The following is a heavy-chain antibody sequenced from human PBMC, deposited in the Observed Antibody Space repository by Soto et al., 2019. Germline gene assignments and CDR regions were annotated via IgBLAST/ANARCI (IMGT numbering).Heavy chain of an antibody. J-gene: IGHJ6*03. CDR1: GFTFSSYS. D-gene: IGHD3-3*01. Sequence: EVQLVESGGGLVKPGGSLRLSCAASGFTFSSYSMNWVRQAPGKGLEWVSSISSSSSYIYYADSVKGRFTISRDNAKNSLYLQMNSLRAEDTAVYYCARATGFWSGYGGSYYYYMDVRGKGTTVTVSS. CDR3: ARATGFWSGYGGSYYYYMDV. CDR2: ISSSSSYI. V-gene: IGHV3-21*01.